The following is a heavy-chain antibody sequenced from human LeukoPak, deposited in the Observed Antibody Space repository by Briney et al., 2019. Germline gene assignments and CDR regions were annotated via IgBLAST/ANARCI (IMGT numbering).Heavy chain of an antibody. CDR2: INSDGTNT. J-gene: IGHJ4*02. CDR3: ATDQGPFPQ. CDR1: EFTFSTYC. V-gene: IGHV3-74*01. Sequence: PGGSLRLSCAASEFTFSTYCMHWVRQAPGKGLVWVSRINSDGTNTDYADSVKGRFTISRDNARNSLYLQMNSLRAEDTAVYYCATDQGPFPQWGQGTLVTVSS.